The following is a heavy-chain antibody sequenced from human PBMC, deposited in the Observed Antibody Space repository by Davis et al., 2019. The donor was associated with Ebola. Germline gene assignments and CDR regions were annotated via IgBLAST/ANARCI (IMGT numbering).Heavy chain of an antibody. Sequence: GGSLRLSCAASGFTFSSYGMHWVRQAPGKGLEWVAVIWYDGSNKYYADSVKGRFTISRHNSKNTLYLQMNSLRAEDTAVYYCASGSGYYSIFDYWGQGTLVTVSS. CDR3: ASGSGYYSIFDY. V-gene: IGHV3-33*01. J-gene: IGHJ4*02. D-gene: IGHD3-22*01. CDR1: GFTFSSYG. CDR2: IWYDGSNK.